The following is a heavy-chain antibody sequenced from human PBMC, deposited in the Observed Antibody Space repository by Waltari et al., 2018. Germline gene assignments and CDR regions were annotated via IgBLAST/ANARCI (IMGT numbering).Heavy chain of an antibody. Sequence: QVQLQESGPGLVKPSQTLSLTCTVSGGSISSGGYYWSWIRQHPGKGLEWIGYIYHSGITYDNPSIKSRVTISVDRSKNQFSLKLSSVTAADTAVYYCARGYSSSRRFDYWGQGTLVTVSS. V-gene: IGHV4-31*03. CDR3: ARGYSSSRRFDY. CDR1: GGSISSGGYY. CDR2: IYHSGIT. D-gene: IGHD6-13*01. J-gene: IGHJ4*02.